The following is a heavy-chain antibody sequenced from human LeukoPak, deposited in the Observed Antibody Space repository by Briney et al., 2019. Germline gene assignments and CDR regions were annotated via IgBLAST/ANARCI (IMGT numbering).Heavy chain of an antibody. J-gene: IGHJ3*02. D-gene: IGHD3-22*01. CDR2: ISSSSSYI. CDR1: GFTFSSYS. V-gene: IGHV3-21*01. Sequence: GGSLRPSCAASGFTFSSYSMNWVRQAPGEGLEWVSSISSSSSYIYYADSVKGRFTISRDNAKNSLYLQMNSLRAEDTAVYNCARTTYYYDSSGYYQNDAFDIWGQGTMVTVSS. CDR3: ARTTYYYDSSGYYQNDAFDI.